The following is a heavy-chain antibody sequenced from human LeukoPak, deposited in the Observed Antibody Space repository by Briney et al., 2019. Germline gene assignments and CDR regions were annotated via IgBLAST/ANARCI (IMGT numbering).Heavy chain of an antibody. J-gene: IGHJ4*02. CDR1: GFTVSSNS. Sequence: PGGSLRLSCTVSGFTVSSNSMSWVRQAPGKGLEWVSFIYSGGNTHYSDSVKGRFTISRDNSKNTLYLQMNSLRAEDTAVYYCAKAWVTRGFWRENYFDYWGQGTLVTVSS. D-gene: IGHD4-17*01. CDR2: IYSGGNT. CDR3: AKAWVTRGFWRENYFDY. V-gene: IGHV3-53*01.